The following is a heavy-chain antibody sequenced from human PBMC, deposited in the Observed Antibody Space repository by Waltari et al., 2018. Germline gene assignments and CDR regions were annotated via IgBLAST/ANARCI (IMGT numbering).Heavy chain of an antibody. CDR3: ARPYGDYQVFDY. CDR2: INHSGST. CDR1: GGSFSGYY. Sequence: QVQLQQWGAGLLKPSETLSLTCAVYGGSFSGYYWSWIRQPPGKGLEWIGEINHSGSTNYNPSLKSRVTISVDTSKNQFSLKLSSVTAADTAVYYCARPYGDYQVFDYWGQGTLVTVSS. J-gene: IGHJ4*02. V-gene: IGHV4-34*01. D-gene: IGHD4-17*01.